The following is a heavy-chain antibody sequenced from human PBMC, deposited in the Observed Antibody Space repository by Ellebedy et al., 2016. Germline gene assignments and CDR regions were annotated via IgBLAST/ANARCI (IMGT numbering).Heavy chain of an antibody. CDR3: ASLVTTVDY. V-gene: IGHV1-69*04. J-gene: IGHJ4*02. Sequence: SVKVSXXASGGTFSSYAISWVRQAPGQGLEWMGRIIPILGIANYAQKFQGRVTITADKSTSTAYMELSSLRSEDTAVYYCASLVTTVDYWGQGTLVTVSS. CDR2: IIPILGIA. CDR1: GGTFSSYA. D-gene: IGHD4-17*01.